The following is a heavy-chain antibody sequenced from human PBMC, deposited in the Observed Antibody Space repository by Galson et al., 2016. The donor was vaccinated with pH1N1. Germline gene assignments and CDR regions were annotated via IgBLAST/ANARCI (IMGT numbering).Heavy chain of an antibody. CDR3: ARQNDYGYYRGDAFDI. J-gene: IGHJ3*02. V-gene: IGHV5-51*01. CDR2: IYLGGSLI. D-gene: IGHD4-17*01. Sequence: QSGAEVKKPGESLKISCKGFGYRFTNSWIGWVRQMPGKGLEWMGIIYLGGSLIRYRPSFQGQVTISADKSINIVYLEWSSLKASDTATYYCARQNDYGYYRGDAFDIWGQGTMVTVSS. CDR1: GYRFTNSW.